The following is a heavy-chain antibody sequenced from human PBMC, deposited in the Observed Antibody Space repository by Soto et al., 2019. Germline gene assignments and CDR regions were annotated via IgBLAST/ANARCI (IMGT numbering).Heavy chain of an antibody. Sequence: SLRLSCAASGFTFSSYAMHWVRQAPGKGLEWVAVISYDGSNKYYADSVKGRFTISRDNSKNTLYLQMNSLRAEDTAVYYCARDSSALAVVVVPAAMTLGYWGQGTLVTVSS. CDR2: ISYDGSNK. V-gene: IGHV3-30-3*01. J-gene: IGHJ4*02. D-gene: IGHD2-2*01. CDR1: GFTFSSYA. CDR3: ARDSSALAVVVVPAAMTLGY.